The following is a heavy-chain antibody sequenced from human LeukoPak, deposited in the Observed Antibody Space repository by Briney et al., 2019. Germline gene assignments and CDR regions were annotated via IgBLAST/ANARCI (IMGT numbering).Heavy chain of an antibody. CDR1: GFTFSSYS. CDR3: ARGQTYYDFWSGYYLSYYYYGMDV. J-gene: IGHJ6*02. CDR2: ISSSSSTI. D-gene: IGHD3-3*01. V-gene: IGHV3-48*02. Sequence: GGSLRLSCAASGFTFSSYSMNWVRQAPGKGLEWVSYISSSSSTIYYADSVKGRFTISRDNAKNSLYLHMNSLRDEDTAVYYCARGQTYYDFWSGYYLSYYYYGMDVWGQGTTVTVSS.